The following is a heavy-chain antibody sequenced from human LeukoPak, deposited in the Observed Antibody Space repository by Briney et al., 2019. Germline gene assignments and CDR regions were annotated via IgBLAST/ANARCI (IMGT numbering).Heavy chain of an antibody. CDR3: ASSPLPNPDYGDFFDY. V-gene: IGHV7-4-1*02. J-gene: IGHJ4*02. D-gene: IGHD4-17*01. CDR2: INTNTGNP. CDR1: GYTFTSYG. Sequence: ASVKVSCKASGYTFTSYGISWVRQAPGQGLEWMGWINTNTGNPTYAQGFTGRFVFSLDTSVSTAYLQISSLKAEDTAVYYCASSPLPNPDYGDFFDYWGQGTLVTVSS.